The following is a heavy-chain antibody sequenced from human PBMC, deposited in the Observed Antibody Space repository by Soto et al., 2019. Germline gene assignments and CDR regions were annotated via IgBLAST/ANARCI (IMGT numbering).Heavy chain of an antibody. CDR3: ASNPYYYDSSGSSPDY. Sequence: SVKVSCKASGGTFSSYAISWVRQAPGQGLEWMGGIIPIFGTANYAQKFQGRVTITADESTSTAYMELSSLRSEDTAVYYCASNPYYYDSSGSSPDYWGQGTLVTVSS. V-gene: IGHV1-69*13. CDR1: GGTFSSYA. J-gene: IGHJ4*02. CDR2: IIPIFGTA. D-gene: IGHD3-22*01.